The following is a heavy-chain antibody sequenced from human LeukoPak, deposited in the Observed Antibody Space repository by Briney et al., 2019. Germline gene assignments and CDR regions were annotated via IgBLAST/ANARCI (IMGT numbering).Heavy chain of an antibody. J-gene: IGHJ6*02. V-gene: IGHV4-59*01. CDR1: GGSINSDY. CDR3: ARVSVVYGMDV. CDR2: MYYTGST. Sequence: SETLSLTCSVSGGSINSDYWSWSRQPPGRGLEWIGYMYYTGSTNYNPSLKSRVTISLATSKTQFSLKLSSVTPADTAVYYCARVSVVYGMDVWGQGTTVTVSS.